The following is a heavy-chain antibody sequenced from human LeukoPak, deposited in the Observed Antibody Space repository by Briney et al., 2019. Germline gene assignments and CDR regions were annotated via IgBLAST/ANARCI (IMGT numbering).Heavy chain of an antibody. V-gene: IGHV4-39*01. D-gene: IGHD6-25*01. CDR2: IYYSGST. J-gene: IGHJ4*02. Sequence: SETLSLTCTVSGGSISSSSYYWGWTRHPPGKGLEWSGSIYYSGSTSYHPSLKSRVTISVATSKNQFSLKLSSVTAADTAVYYCARHLAAIDYWGQGTLVTVSS. CDR1: GGSISSSSYY. CDR3: ARHLAAIDY.